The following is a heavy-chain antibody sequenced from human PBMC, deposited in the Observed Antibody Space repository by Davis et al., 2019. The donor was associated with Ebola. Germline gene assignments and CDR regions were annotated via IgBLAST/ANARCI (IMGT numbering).Heavy chain of an antibody. CDR3: ARTGDVNLYCSSTSCLDY. V-gene: IGHV3-23*01. J-gene: IGHJ4*02. Sequence: PGGSLRLSCAASGFTFSSYAMSWVRQAPGKGLEWVSAISGSGGSTYYADSVKGRFTISRDNSKNTLYLQMNSLRAEDTAVYYCARTGDVNLYCSSTSCLDYWGQGTLVTVSS. D-gene: IGHD2-2*01. CDR1: GFTFSSYA. CDR2: ISGSGGST.